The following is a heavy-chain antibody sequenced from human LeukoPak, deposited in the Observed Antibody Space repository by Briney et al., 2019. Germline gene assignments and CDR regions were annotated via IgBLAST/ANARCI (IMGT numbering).Heavy chain of an antibody. Sequence: AGGSLRLSCAASGFTFSSYIMNWVRQAPGKGLEWVSSISSSSSYIYYADSVKGRFTISRDNAKNSLYLQMNSLRAEDTAVYYCAKDDYCSGGSYYGDDFQHWGQGTLVTVSS. V-gene: IGHV3-21*01. J-gene: IGHJ1*01. CDR2: ISSSSSYI. CDR3: AKDDYCSGGSYYGDDFQH. D-gene: IGHD2-15*01. CDR1: GFTFSSYI.